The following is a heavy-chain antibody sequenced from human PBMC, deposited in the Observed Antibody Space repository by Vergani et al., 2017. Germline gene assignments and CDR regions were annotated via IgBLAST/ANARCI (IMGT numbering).Heavy chain of an antibody. D-gene: IGHD3-10*01. CDR2: INHSGST. V-gene: IGHV4-59*04. Sequence: QVQLQESGPGLVKPSETLSLTCTVSGGSISSYYWSWIRQPAGKGLEWIGEINHSGSTYYNPSLKSRVTISVDTSKNQFSLKLSSVTAADTAVYYCARAFRGVIIGGNWFDPWGQGTLVTVSS. CDR1: GGSISSYY. CDR3: ARAFRGVIIGGNWFDP. J-gene: IGHJ5*02.